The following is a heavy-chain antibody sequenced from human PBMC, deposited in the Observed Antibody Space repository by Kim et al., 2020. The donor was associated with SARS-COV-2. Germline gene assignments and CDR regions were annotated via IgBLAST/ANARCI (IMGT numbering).Heavy chain of an antibody. V-gene: IGHV5-10-1*01. CDR3: ARQEGSSYALLY. Sequence: NYRPSFQGHVTISADKSISTAYLQWSSLKASDTAMYYCARQEGSSYALLYWGQGTLVTVSS. D-gene: IGHD6-13*01. J-gene: IGHJ4*02.